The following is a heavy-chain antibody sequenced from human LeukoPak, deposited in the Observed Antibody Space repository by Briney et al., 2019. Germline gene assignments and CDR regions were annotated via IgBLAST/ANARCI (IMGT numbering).Heavy chain of an antibody. Sequence: GGSLRLSCAASGFTFSSYGMHWVRQAPGKGLEWVAVISYDGSNKYYADSVKGRFTISRDNSKNTLYLQMNSLRAEDTAVYYCAKDWLASDYDSSGPDYWGQGTLVIVSS. CDR1: GFTFSSYG. V-gene: IGHV3-30*18. CDR3: AKDWLASDYDSSGPDY. J-gene: IGHJ4*02. D-gene: IGHD3-22*01. CDR2: ISYDGSNK.